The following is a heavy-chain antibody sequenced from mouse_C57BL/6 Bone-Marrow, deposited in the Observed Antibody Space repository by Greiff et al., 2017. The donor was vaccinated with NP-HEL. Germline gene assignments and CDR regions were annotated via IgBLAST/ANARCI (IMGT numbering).Heavy chain of an antibody. CDR2: IYPGSGST. D-gene: IGHD1-1*01. CDR1: GYTFTSYW. Sequence: QVQLQQPGAELVKPGASVKMSCKASGYTFTSYWINWVKQRPGQGLEWIGEIYPGSGSTNYNEKFKGKATLTVDTSSSTAYMQLSILTSEDSAVDCCASSYYGSIGYWGQGTTLTVS. V-gene: IGHV1-55*01. CDR3: ASSYYGSIGY. J-gene: IGHJ2*01.